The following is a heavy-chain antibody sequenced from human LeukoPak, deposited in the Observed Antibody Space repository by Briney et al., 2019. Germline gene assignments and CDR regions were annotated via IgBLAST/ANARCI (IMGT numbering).Heavy chain of an antibody. CDR1: GGSISSSNW. V-gene: IGHV4-4*02. CDR2: IHHSGST. CDR3: ARGRFYDFWSGYYNGYYYMDV. Sequence: PSETLSLTCAVSGGSISSSNWWSWVRQPPGKGLEWIGEIHHSGSTNYNPSLKSRVTISVDTSKNQFSLKLSSVTAADTAVYYCARGRFYDFWSGYYNGYYYMDVWGKGTTVTVSS. J-gene: IGHJ6*03. D-gene: IGHD3-3*01.